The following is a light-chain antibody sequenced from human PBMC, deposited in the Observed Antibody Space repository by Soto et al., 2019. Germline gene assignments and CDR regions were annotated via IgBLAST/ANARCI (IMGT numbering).Light chain of an antibody. V-gene: IGKV4-1*01. J-gene: IGKJ4*01. CDR1: QSVLYGSNNKNY. CDR3: QQYYSAPALT. Sequence: DIVMTQSPDSLAVSLGERATINCKSSQSVLYGSNNKNYLAWYQLKPGQPPKLLIYWASTRVYGVPDRFSGSGSCTAFFLTISSLQAEDVAVYYCQQYYSAPALTLGRVTKVDIK. CDR2: WAS.